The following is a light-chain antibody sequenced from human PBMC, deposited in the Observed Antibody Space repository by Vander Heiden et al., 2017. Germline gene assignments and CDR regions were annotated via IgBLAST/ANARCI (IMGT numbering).Light chain of an antibody. J-gene: IGLJ2*01. V-gene: IGLV1-40*01. CDR1: SSNIGAGYD. CDR3: QSYDSSLSGVV. CDR2: GNS. Sequence: QSVLTQPPSVSGAPGQRVPISCTGSSSNIGAGYDVHWYQQLPGTAPKLLIYGNSNRPSGVPDRCSGSKSGTSASLAITGLQAEDEADYYCQSYDSSLSGVVFGGGTKLTVL.